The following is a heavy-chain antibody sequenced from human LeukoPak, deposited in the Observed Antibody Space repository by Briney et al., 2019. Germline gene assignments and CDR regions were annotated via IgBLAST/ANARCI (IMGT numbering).Heavy chain of an antibody. CDR2: ISAYNGNT. CDR1: GYTLTGYY. CDR3: ARDTSRRFFWSGYRFSYYMDV. Sequence: EASVKVSCKASGYTLTGYYMHWVRQAPGQGLEWMGWISAYNGNTNYAQKLQGRVTMTTDTSTSTAYMELRSLRSDDTAVYYCARDTSRRFFWSGYRFSYYMDVWGKGTTVTVSS. V-gene: IGHV1-18*04. J-gene: IGHJ6*03. D-gene: IGHD3-3*01.